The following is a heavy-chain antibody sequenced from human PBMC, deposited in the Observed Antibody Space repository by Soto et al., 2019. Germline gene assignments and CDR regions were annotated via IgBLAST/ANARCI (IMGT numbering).Heavy chain of an antibody. V-gene: IGHV3-53*04. CDR3: ARAEGDYGAFDT. CDR2: IYSGGST. Sequence: GGSLRLSCAASGFTVSSNYMSWVRQAPGKGLEWVSVIYSGGSTYYADSVNGRFTVSRHNSKTTLYLQMNSLRAEDTAVYYCARAEGDYGAFDTWGEGTMVTFAS. J-gene: IGHJ3*02. CDR1: GFTVSSNY. D-gene: IGHD4-17*01.